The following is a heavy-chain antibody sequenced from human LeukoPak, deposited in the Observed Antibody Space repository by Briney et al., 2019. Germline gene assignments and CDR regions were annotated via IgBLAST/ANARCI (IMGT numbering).Heavy chain of an antibody. D-gene: IGHD3-3*02. Sequence: TGGSLRLSCAASAFPFSSYSLSWVRQAPGQGLEWVSSISDGGGSTYYADSVKGRFTISRDNSKNTLYLQMNSLRAEDTAVYYCARVPRRGNPFSVLGWGQGTLVTVSS. J-gene: IGHJ4*02. V-gene: IGHV3-23*01. CDR2: ISDGGGST. CDR3: ARVPRRGNPFSVLG. CDR1: AFPFSSYS.